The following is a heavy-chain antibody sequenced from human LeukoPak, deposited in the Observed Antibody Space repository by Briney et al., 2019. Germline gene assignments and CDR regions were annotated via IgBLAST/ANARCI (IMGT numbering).Heavy chain of an antibody. Sequence: PGGSLRLSCAASGFTFSSYNMNWVRQAPGKGREWVASINHNGNVNYYVDSVKGRFTISRDNAKNSLYLQMSNLRAEDTAVYFCARGGGLDVWGQGATVTVSS. J-gene: IGHJ6*02. CDR1: GFTFSSYN. D-gene: IGHD3-16*01. CDR2: INHNGNVN. V-gene: IGHV3-7*03. CDR3: ARGGGLDV.